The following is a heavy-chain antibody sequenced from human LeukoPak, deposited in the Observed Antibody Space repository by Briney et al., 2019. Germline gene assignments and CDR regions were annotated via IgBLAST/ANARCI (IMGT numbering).Heavy chain of an antibody. D-gene: IGHD2-21*02. Sequence: GGSLRLSCAASGFTFSSYGMHWVRQAPGKGLEWMTLISSDENNKQYADSVKGRFTISRDNSKNTLYLQMNSLRVEDTAVYYCAKDPRSIIEVVTATLDYWGQGTLVTVSS. V-gene: IGHV3-30*18. J-gene: IGHJ4*02. CDR1: GFTFSSYG. CDR2: ISSDENNK. CDR3: AKDPRSIIEVVTATLDY.